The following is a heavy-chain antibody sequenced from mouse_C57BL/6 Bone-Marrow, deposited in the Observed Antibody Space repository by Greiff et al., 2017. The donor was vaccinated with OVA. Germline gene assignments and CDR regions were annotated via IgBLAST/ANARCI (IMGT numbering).Heavy chain of an antibody. CDR3: ARDMGAY. J-gene: IGHJ3*01. Sequence: DVQLQESGPGLVKPSQSLSLTCSVTGYSITSGYYWNWIRQFPGNKLEWMGYISYDGSNNYNPSLKNRISITRDTSKNQFFLKLNSVTTEDTATYYCARDMGAYWGQGTLVTVSA. CDR1: GYSITSGYY. D-gene: IGHD1-1*02. CDR2: ISYDGSN. V-gene: IGHV3-6*01.